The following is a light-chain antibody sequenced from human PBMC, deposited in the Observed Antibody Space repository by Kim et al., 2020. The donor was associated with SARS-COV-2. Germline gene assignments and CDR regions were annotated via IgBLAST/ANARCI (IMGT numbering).Light chain of an antibody. Sequence: RVTNSGTGSSSNDGAGYDVHWYQQLQGTAPKLLVYDNNNRPSGVPDRLSGSKSGTSASLAITGLQAEDEADYYCRSYDSSLSGSVFGGGTQLTVL. V-gene: IGLV1-40*01. CDR2: DNN. CDR1: SSNDGAGYD. J-gene: IGLJ3*02. CDR3: RSYDSSLSGSV.